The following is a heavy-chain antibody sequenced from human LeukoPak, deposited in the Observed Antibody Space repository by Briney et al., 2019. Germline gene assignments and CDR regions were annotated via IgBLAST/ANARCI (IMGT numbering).Heavy chain of an antibody. CDR1: GFTFSSYW. D-gene: IGHD3-10*01. J-gene: IGHJ4*02. CDR3: AKSPYYYGSGSSRFDY. Sequence: GGSLRLSCSASGFTFSSYWMSWVRQAPGKGLEWVANIKQDGSEKYYVDSVKGRFTISRDNSKNTLYLQMNSLRAEDTAVYYCAKSPYYYGSGSSRFDYWGQGTLVTVSS. CDR2: IKQDGSEK. V-gene: IGHV3-7*03.